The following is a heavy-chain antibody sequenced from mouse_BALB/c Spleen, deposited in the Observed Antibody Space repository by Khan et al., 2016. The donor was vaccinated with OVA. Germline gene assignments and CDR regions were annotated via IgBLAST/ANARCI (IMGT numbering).Heavy chain of an antibody. CDR1: GYSFTDYT. Sequence: EVQLQQSGPELVKPRASMKISCKTSGYSFTDYTMNWVKQSHGKNLEWIGLINPYNGGTTYNQKFKGKATLTVDKSSSTAHMELLSLTSEDSAVYYCARGNYYGSNSWFAYWGQGTLVTVSA. J-gene: IGHJ3*01. V-gene: IGHV1-18*01. CDR2: INPYNGGT. CDR3: ARGNYYGSNSWFAY. D-gene: IGHD1-1*01.